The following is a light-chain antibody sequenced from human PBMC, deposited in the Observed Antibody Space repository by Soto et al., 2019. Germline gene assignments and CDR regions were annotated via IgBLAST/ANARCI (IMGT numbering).Light chain of an antibody. V-gene: IGKV1-5*01. Sequence: IEMVPTRTTLSAPVGSGVSITCRASQSISSRLNWYHQKPGRAPKLLIYDSSSLESGVPSRFSGSGSGTEFRLTISTMQPEDFATYYCQQSDSFSVTFGQGTRLEIK. CDR1: QSISSR. J-gene: IGKJ5*01. CDR2: DSS. CDR3: QQSDSFSVT.